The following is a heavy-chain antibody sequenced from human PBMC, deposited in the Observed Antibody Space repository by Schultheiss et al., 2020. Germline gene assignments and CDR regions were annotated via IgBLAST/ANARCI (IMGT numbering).Heavy chain of an antibody. J-gene: IGHJ4*02. CDR1: GGSFSGYY. D-gene: IGHD3-10*01. CDR3: ARGYYYGSGSYYLRFSLTPCYFDY. CDR2: INHSGST. V-gene: IGHV4-34*01. Sequence: SETLSLTCAVYGGSFSGYYWSWIRQPPGKGLEWIGEINHSGSTNYNPSLKSRVTISVDTSKNQFSLKLSSVTAADTAVYYCARGYYYGSGSYYLRFSLTPCYFDYWGQGTLVTVSS.